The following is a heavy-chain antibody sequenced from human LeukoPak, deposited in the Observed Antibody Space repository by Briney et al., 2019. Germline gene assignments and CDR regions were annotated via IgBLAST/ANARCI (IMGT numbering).Heavy chain of an antibody. CDR2: IYYSGST. V-gene: IGHV4-59*12. D-gene: IGHD5-18*01. CDR3: AREPAMGDPFDY. J-gene: IGHJ4*02. Sequence: SETLSLTCTVSGGSISSYYWSWIRQPPGKGLEWIGYIYYSGSTNYNPSLKSRVTISVDTSKNQFSLKLSSVTAADTAVYYCAREPAMGDPFDYWGQGTLVTVSS. CDR1: GGSISSYY.